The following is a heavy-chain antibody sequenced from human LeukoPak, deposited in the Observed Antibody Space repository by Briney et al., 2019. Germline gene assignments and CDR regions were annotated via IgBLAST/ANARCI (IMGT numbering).Heavy chain of an antibody. CDR1: GGSISSSSYY. D-gene: IGHD3-22*01. J-gene: IGHJ4*02. CDR2: IYYSGST. V-gene: IGHV4-39*07. CDR3: ARGYYYDSSGYCFKN. Sequence: SETLSLTCTVSGGSISSSSYYWGWIRQPPGKGLEWIGSIYYSGSTYYNPPLKSRVTISVDTSKNQFSLKLSSVTAADTAVYYCARGYYYDSSGYCFKNWGQGTLVTVSS.